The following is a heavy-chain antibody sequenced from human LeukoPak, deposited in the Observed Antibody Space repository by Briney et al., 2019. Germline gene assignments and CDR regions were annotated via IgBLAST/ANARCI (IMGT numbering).Heavy chain of an antibody. J-gene: IGHJ4*02. V-gene: IGHV3-7*03. CDR2: IRQDGLET. CDR1: GFTFSGYW. Sequence: GGSLRLSCAASGFTFSGYWMTWVRQAPGKGLEWVANIRQDGLETYYVDSVKGRFTISRDNSRNTVYMQMGSLRAEDTAIYYCAGDRNSDWYSPLDYWGQGSQVTVSP. CDR3: AGDRNSDWYSPLDY. D-gene: IGHD6-19*01.